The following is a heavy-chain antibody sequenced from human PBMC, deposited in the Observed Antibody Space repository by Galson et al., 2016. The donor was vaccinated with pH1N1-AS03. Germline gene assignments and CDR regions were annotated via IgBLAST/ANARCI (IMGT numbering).Heavy chain of an antibody. V-gene: IGHV3-7*03. CDR2: IKQDGSET. CDR3: ARGEKIGDDS. Sequence: SLRLSCAASGLEFSYFWMTWVRQAPGKGPEWVANIKQDGSETHYVDSVKGRFTISRDNAKNSLYLQMNSLGVEDTAMYYGARGEKIGDDSWGQGTLVTVSS. CDR1: GLEFSYFW. J-gene: IGHJ5*01.